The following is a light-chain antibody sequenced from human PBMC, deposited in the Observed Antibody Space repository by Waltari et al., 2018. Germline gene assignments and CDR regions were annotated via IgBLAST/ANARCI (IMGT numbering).Light chain of an antibody. V-gene: IGKV2-30*01. CDR1: QSLVYIDGNTY. CDR3: MQGTHWPWT. CDR2: KVS. Sequence: DVVMTQSPLSLPVTLGQPASISCRSSQSLVYIDGNTYLNWFQQRPGQSPRRLISKVSDRDSGVPDRFSGSGSGTDFTLKISRVDAEDVGIYYCMQGTHWPWTFGQGTKVEIK. J-gene: IGKJ1*01.